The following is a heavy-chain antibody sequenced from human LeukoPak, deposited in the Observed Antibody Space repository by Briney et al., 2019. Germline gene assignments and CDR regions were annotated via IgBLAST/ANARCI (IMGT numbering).Heavy chain of an antibody. CDR3: AREEVSVISDTCCSGLGY. CDR2: INPNSGGT. CDR1: GYTFTGFY. D-gene: IGHD3-10*01. Sequence: ASVKVSCKASGYTFTGFYMHWVRQAPGQGLEWMGWINPNSGGTNYQGRVTMTRDTSINTAYMELSSLRPDDTAVYYCAREEVSVISDTCCSGLGYWGQGTLITVSS. J-gene: IGHJ4*02. V-gene: IGHV1-2*02.